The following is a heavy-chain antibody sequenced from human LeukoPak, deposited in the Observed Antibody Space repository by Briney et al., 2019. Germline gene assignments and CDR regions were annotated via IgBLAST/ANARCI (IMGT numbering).Heavy chain of an antibody. J-gene: IGHJ4*02. D-gene: IGHD3-9*01. CDR1: GFTFSSYG. CDR3: AKGGYDILTGPKESSFDY. CDR2: ISYDGSNK. Sequence: GGSLRLSCAASGFTFSSYGMHWVRQAPGKGLEWVAVISYDGSNKYYADSMKGRFTISRDNSKNTLCLQMNSLRAEDTAVYYCAKGGYDILTGPKESSFDYWGQGTLVTVSS. V-gene: IGHV3-30*18.